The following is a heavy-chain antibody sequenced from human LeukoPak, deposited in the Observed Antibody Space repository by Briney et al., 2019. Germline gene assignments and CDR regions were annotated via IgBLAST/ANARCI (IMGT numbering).Heavy chain of an antibody. CDR1: GNAFTTHD. CDR2: MNPSSGNT. CDR3: AGGNSDSWHDAFDI. J-gene: IGHJ3*02. Sequence: SVKVSCKASGNAFTTHDINWVRQAPGQGLEWMGWMNPSSGNTGFAQKFQGRVTMTRDTSISTAYMELTSLRSEDTAIYYCAGGNSDSWHDAFDIWGQGTMVTVSS. V-gene: IGHV1-8*01. D-gene: IGHD2-21*02.